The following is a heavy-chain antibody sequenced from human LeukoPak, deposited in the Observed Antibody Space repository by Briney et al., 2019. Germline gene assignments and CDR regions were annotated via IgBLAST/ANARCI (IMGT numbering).Heavy chain of an antibody. V-gene: IGHV1-18*01. J-gene: IGHJ6*03. Sequence: GASVKVSCKASGYTFTSYGITWVRQAPGQGLEWMGWISAYNGNTNYAQKVQGRVTMTTDTSTTTAYMELRSLRSGDTAVYYCARGPIIDIAIIPAADEYYYMDVWGKGTTVTVSS. CDR2: ISAYNGNT. D-gene: IGHD2-2*01. CDR1: GYTFTSYG. CDR3: ARGPIIDIAIIPAADEYYYMDV.